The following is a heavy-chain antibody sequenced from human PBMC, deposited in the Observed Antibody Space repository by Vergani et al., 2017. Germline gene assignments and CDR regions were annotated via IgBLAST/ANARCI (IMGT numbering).Heavy chain of an antibody. D-gene: IGHD3-22*01. CDR2: IIPIFGTA. CDR3: ARDRASPPNGYVWFDP. Sequence: QVQLVESGAEVKKPGSSVKVSCKASGGTFSSYAISWVRQAPGQGLEWMGGIIPIFGTANYAQKFQGRVTITADESTSTAYMELSSLRSEDTAVYYCARDRASPPNGYVWFDPWGQGTLVTVSS. CDR1: GGTFSSYA. V-gene: IGHV1-69*01. J-gene: IGHJ5*02.